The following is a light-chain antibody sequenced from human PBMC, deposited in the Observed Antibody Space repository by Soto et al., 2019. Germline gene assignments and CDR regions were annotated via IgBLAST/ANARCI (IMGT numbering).Light chain of an antibody. CDR3: QQYYSYPPIT. CDR1: QGISSY. Sequence: IQMTQSPSTVSASTGDRVTITCRASQGISSYLAWYQQKPGKAPKLLIYAASTLQSGVPSRFSGSGSGTDFTLTISCLQSEDFATYYCQQYYSYPPITFGQGTRLEIK. J-gene: IGKJ5*01. CDR2: AAS. V-gene: IGKV1-8*01.